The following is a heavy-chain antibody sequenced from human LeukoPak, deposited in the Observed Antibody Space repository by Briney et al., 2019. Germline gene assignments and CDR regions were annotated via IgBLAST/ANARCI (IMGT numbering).Heavy chain of an antibody. J-gene: IGHJ5*02. V-gene: IGHV1-2*02. CDR2: INPNSGGT. CDR1: GYTFTGYY. D-gene: IGHD3-16*01. Sequence: ASVKVSCKASGYTFTGYYMHWVRQAPGRGLEWMGWINPNSGGTNYAQKFQGRVTMTRDTSISTAYMELSRLRSDDTGVYYCAREVYALGELRNWFDPWGQGTLVTVSS. CDR3: AREVYALGELRNWFDP.